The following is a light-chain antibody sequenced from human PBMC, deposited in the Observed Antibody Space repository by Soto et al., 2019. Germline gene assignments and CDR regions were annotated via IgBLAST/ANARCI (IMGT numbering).Light chain of an antibody. CDR1: SSDVGGYNY. CDR2: DVS. V-gene: IGLV2-14*01. CDR3: SSYTSISTLGV. J-gene: IGLJ2*01. Sequence: QSALTQPASVSGSPGQSITISCTGTSSDVGGYNYVSWYQQHPGKAPKLMIYDVSNRSSGVSNRFSGSRSGNTASLTISGLQAEDEADYYCSSYTSISTLGVFGGGTQLTVL.